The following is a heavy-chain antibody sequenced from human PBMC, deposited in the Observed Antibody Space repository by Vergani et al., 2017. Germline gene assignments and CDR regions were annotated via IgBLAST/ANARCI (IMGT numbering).Heavy chain of an antibody. CDR1: GFTFSSYA. V-gene: IGHV3-30-3*01. J-gene: IGHJ6*03. CDR3: ARDRDTSMVKGYYYYMDV. Sequence: VQLVESGGGLVQPGGSLRLSCAASGFTFSSYAMHWVRQAPGKGLEWVAVISYDGSNKYYADSVKGRFTISRDNSKNTLYLQMNSLRAEDTAVYYCARDRDTSMVKGYYYYMDVWGKGTTVTVSS. CDR2: ISYDGSNK. D-gene: IGHD5-18*01.